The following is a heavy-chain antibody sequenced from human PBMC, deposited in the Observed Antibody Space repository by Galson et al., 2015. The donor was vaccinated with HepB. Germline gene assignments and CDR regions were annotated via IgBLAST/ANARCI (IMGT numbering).Heavy chain of an antibody. CDR3: AREFAWMGLDNYYYYGMDV. D-gene: IGHD3/OR15-3a*01. CDR1: GGSISSYY. Sequence: SEPLSLTCTVSGGSISSYYWSWIRQPPGKGLEWIGYIYYSGSTNYNPSLKSRVTISVDTSKNQFSLKLSSVTAADTAVYYCAREFAWMGLDNYYYYGMDVWGQGTTVTVSS. J-gene: IGHJ6*02. CDR2: IYYSGST. V-gene: IGHV4-59*01.